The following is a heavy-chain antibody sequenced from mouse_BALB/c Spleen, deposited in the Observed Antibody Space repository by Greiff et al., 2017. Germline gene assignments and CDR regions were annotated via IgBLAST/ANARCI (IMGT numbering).Heavy chain of an antibody. CDR2: IDPANGNT. CDR3: AGYGSSLYYYAMDY. Sequence: EVKLEESGAELVKPGASVKLSCTASGFNIKDTYMHWVKQRPEQGLEWIGRIDPANGNTKYDPKFQGKATITADTSSNTAYLQLSSLTSEDTAVYYCAGYGSSLYYYAMDYWGQGTSVTVSS. CDR1: GFNIKDTY. D-gene: IGHD1-1*01. J-gene: IGHJ4*01. V-gene: IGHV14-3*02.